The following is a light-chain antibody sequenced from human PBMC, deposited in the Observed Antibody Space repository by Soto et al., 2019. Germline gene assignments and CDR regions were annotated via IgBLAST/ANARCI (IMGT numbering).Light chain of an antibody. CDR3: ATWDGSLNGWV. V-gene: IGLV1-44*01. Sequence: QSVLTQPTSASGTPGQRVTLSCSGTSSNIGRDTVNWYQQVPGTAPKLLIYSTNQRPSGVPDRFSGSKSGTSASLAISGLQSEDEADYYCATWDGSLNGWVFGGGTKLTVL. J-gene: IGLJ3*02. CDR2: STN. CDR1: SSNIGRDT.